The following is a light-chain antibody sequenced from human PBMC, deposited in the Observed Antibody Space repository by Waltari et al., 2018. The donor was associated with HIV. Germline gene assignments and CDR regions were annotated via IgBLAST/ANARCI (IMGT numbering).Light chain of an antibody. CDR3: QSYDSSLSVWV. Sequence: QSVLTQPPSVPGAPGQRGTIPRTRSSSNTVAGHDVHSYHHIPGTAPKLLIYGNSHRPSGVPDRFAGSKSGTSASLAITGLQAEYEADYYCQSYDSSLSVWVFGGGTKLTVL. CDR1: SSNTVAGHD. J-gene: IGLJ3*02. V-gene: IGLV1-40*01. CDR2: GNS.